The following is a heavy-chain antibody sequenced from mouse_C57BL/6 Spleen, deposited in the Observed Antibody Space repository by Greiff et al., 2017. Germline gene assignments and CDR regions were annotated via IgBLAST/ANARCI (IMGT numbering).Heavy chain of an antibody. CDR2: IWTGGGT. J-gene: IGHJ1*03. Sequence: VHLVESGPGLVAPSPSLSISCTVSGFSLTSYAISWVRQPPGKGLEWLGVIWTGGGTNYNSALKSRLSLSKDNSKSQVFLKMNSLQTDDTARYYCARKYDYDDWYFDVWGTGTTVTVSS. D-gene: IGHD2-4*01. V-gene: IGHV2-9-1*01. CDR3: ARKYDYDDWYFDV. CDR1: GFSLTSYA.